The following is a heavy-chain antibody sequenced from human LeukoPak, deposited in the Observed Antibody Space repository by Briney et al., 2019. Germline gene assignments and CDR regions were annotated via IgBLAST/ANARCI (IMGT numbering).Heavy chain of an antibody. CDR2: IWYDGSNK. CDR3: AGSGYPEGLDF. D-gene: IGHD3-22*01. V-gene: IGHV3-33*01. J-gene: IGHJ4*02. CDR1: GFIFSSYN. Sequence: GGSLRLSCAASGFIFSSYNMHWDRQAPGKGLEWVAIIWYDGSNKYYADSVKGRFTISRDNSKKTLYLQMNSLRAEDTAVYYCAGSGYPEGLDFWGQGTLVTVSS.